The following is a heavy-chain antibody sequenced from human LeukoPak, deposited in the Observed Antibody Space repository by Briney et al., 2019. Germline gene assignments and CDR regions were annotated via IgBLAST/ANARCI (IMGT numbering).Heavy chain of an antibody. Sequence: GASVKVSCKASGYTFTSYGISWVRQAPAQGLEWMGWISAYNGNTNYAQKLQGRVTMTTDTSTSTAYMELRSLRSDDTAVYYCARDRRAGSAYYYGSGSHYFDYWGQGTLVTVSS. V-gene: IGHV1-18*01. D-gene: IGHD3-10*01. J-gene: IGHJ4*02. CDR1: GYTFTSYG. CDR3: ARDRRAGSAYYYGSGSHYFDY. CDR2: ISAYNGNT.